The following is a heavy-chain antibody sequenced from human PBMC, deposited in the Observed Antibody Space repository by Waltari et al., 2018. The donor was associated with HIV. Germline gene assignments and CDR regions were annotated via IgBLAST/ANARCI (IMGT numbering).Heavy chain of an antibody. V-gene: IGHV4-34*01. CDR2: IKPSGRT. CDR3: ARGEEGYSGYDLSWFDT. J-gene: IGHJ5*02. Sequence: QVQLQQWGAGLLKPSEPLSLTCAVYGGSFSGYFWSWIRPPPGKGLDWIGEIKPSGRTNYNPSLKSRVTISADTSKNQFSLKVNSVTAADTAVYYCARGEEGYSGYDLSWFDTWGQGTLVTVSS. D-gene: IGHD5-12*01. CDR1: GGSFSGYF.